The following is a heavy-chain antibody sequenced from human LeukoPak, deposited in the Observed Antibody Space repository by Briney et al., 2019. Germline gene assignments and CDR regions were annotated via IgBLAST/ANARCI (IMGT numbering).Heavy chain of an antibody. D-gene: IGHD1-26*01. CDR3: AKGVSGTYYAFDV. CDR1: GASVTSHF. Sequence: SETLSLTCGVSGASVTSHFWSWIRQTPGMGLEWIGYISNRGSTGYKPSLRSRVTISVDSSKNEVSLNVRSASAADTAVYYCAKGVSGTYYAFDVWGQGRTV. CDR2: ISNRGST. V-gene: IGHV4-59*02. J-gene: IGHJ3*01.